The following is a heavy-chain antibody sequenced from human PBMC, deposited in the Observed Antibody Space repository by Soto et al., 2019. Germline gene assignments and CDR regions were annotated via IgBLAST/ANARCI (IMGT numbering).Heavy chain of an antibody. CDR2: IYSSGSA. J-gene: IGHJ4*02. D-gene: IGHD1-26*01. V-gene: IGHV4-4*07. CDR1: GGSMYTYS. CDR3: ATIVGANDY. Sequence: QVHLQESGPTLLKSSETLSLTCTVSGGSMYTYSWTWIRQPAGKGLEWVGHIYSSGSANYNPSLKSRVSMSVDSSKNQFSLKLKSVTAADTAVYYCATIVGANDYWGRGTLVTVSS.